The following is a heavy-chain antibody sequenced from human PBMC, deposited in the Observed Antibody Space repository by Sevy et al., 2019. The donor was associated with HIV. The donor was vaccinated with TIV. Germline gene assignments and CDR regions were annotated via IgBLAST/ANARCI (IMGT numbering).Heavy chain of an antibody. D-gene: IGHD3-22*01. V-gene: IGHV1-69*13. CDR2: IIPIFGTA. CDR3: ASPGGLYDSSGYYRPYFDY. Sequence: ASVKVSCKASGGTFSSYAISWVRQAPGQGLEWMGGIIPIFGTANYAHKFQGRVTITADESTSTAYMELSSLRSEDTAVYYCASPGGLYDSSGYYRPYFDYWGQGTLVTVSS. J-gene: IGHJ4*02. CDR1: GGTFSSYA.